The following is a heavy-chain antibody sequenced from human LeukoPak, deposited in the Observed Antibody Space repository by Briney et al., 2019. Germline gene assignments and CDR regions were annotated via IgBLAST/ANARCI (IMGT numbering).Heavy chain of an antibody. D-gene: IGHD5-18*01. J-gene: IGHJ5*02. CDR2: IIPIFGIA. V-gene: IGHV1-69*04. CDR1: GGTFSSYA. Sequence: SVKVSCKASGGTFSSYAISWVRQAPGQGLEWMGRIIPIFGIANYAQKFQGRVTITAHKSTSTAYMELSSLRSEDTAVYYCARERSSVDTAMVIYWFDPWGQGTLVTVSS. CDR3: ARERSSVDTAMVIYWFDP.